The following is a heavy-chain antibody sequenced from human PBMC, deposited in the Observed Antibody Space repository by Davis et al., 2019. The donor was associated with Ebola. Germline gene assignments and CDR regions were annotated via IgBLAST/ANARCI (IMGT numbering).Heavy chain of an antibody. Sequence: GESLKISCAASGFTFSSYWMSWVRQAPGKGLEWVANIKQDGSEKYYVDSVKGRFTISRDNAKNSLYLQMNSLRAEDTAVYYCTTEQGIVGATTVLWGQGTLVTVSS. V-gene: IGHV3-7*03. CDR1: GFTFSSYW. D-gene: IGHD1-26*01. J-gene: IGHJ4*02. CDR2: IKQDGSEK. CDR3: TTEQGIVGATTVL.